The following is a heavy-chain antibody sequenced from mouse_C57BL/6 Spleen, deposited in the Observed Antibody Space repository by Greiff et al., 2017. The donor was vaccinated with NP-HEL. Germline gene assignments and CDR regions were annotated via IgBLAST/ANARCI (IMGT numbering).Heavy chain of an antibody. CDR1: GYAFTNYL. V-gene: IGHV1-54*01. CDR3: ARGDSSGYVAY. CDR2: INPGSGGT. D-gene: IGHD3-2*02. J-gene: IGHJ3*01. Sequence: VQLQQSGAELVRPGTSVKVSCKASGYAFTNYLIEWVKQRPGQGLEWIGVINPGSGGTTYNEKFKGKATLTADKSSSTAYMQLSSLTSEDSSVYFCARGDSSGYVAYWGQGTLVTVSA.